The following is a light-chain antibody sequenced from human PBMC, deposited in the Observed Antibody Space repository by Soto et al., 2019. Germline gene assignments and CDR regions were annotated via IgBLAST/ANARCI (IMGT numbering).Light chain of an antibody. V-gene: IGLV2-8*01. CDR1: SSDVGGYNY. CDR2: EVS. Sequence: QSALTQPPSASGSTGQSVAISCTGTSSDVGGYNYVSWYQHHPGNAPKLLIYEVSRRPSGVSDRFSGSKSGNTASPTVSGLQAEDEADYYGSSYSGSSNWVFGGGTKRNFL. J-gene: IGLJ3*02. CDR3: SSYSGSSNWV.